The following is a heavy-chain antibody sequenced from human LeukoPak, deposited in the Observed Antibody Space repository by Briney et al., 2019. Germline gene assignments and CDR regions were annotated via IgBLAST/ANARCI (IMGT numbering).Heavy chain of an antibody. CDR1: GGSISSGGYF. CDR2: IYYGGST. CDR3: ARGTYSSGWSLGFDP. Sequence: PSETLSLTCTVSGGSISSGGYFWSWIRQHPGKGLEWIGYIYYGGSTYYNPSLKSRLTISADTSQNQFSLRLTSVTAADTAVYYCARGTYSSGWSLGFDPWGQGTLVTVSS. J-gene: IGHJ5*02. D-gene: IGHD6-19*01. V-gene: IGHV4-31*03.